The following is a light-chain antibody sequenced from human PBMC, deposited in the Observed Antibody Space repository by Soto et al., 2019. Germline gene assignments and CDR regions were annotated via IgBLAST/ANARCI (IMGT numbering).Light chain of an antibody. CDR2: GAS. CDR3: QQYGSSPET. J-gene: IGKJ1*01. Sequence: IVLSKSPGTLPLSPGERPTLSCRASQSVYSDYVAWYQQKPGQAPRILIYGASRRDTGIPDRFSGSGSATDFTLPFSRLEPEDFSVYYCQQYGSSPETFGQGTKVDIK. V-gene: IGKV3-20*01. CDR1: QSVYSDY.